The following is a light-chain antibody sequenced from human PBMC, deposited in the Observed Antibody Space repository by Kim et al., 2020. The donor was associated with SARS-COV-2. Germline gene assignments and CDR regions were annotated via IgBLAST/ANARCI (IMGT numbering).Light chain of an antibody. V-gene: IGLV3-19*01. Sequence: VAVALEQTVRTTCQGDSLRNYSAIWYQQKPGQAPVLVFYGKNRRPSGIPDRFSGSSSGNTASLIITGAQAEDEADYYCNSRDSSGFGGGTQLTVL. CDR3: NSRDSSG. CDR1: SLRNYS. CDR2: GKN. J-gene: IGLJ3*02.